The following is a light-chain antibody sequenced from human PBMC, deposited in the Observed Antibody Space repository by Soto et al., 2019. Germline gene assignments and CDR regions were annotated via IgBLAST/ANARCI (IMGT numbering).Light chain of an antibody. Sequence: QSVLTQPPSVSGAPGQRVTISCTGSSSHIGAGFDVHWYQQFPGIAPKLLIYRTTIRPSGVPDRFSGSKSGTSASLAITGIQAEDEAEYYCKSFWVFGGGTKLTVL. J-gene: IGLJ2*01. CDR1: SSHIGAGFD. CDR2: RTT. CDR3: KSFWV. V-gene: IGLV1-40*01.